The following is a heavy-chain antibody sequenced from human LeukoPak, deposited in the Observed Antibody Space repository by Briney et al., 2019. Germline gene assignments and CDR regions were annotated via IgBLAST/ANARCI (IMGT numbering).Heavy chain of an antibody. CDR3: ARDAAAGKDNWFDP. Sequence: GGSLRLSCAASGFTFSSYWMSWVRQAPGKGLEWVANIKQDGSEKYYVDSVKGRFTISRDNAKNSLYLQMNSLRAEDTAVFYCARDAAAGKDNWFDPWGQGTLVTVSS. CDR1: GFTFSSYW. V-gene: IGHV3-7*01. J-gene: IGHJ5*02. D-gene: IGHD6-13*01. CDR2: IKQDGSEK.